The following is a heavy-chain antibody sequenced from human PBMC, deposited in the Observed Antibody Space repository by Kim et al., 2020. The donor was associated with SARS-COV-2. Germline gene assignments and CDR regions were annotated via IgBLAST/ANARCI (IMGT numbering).Heavy chain of an antibody. CDR3: AKGPRIGSGSSRFDP. J-gene: IGHJ5*02. CDR2: ISWNSGSI. CDR1: GFTFGDYA. Sequence: GGSLRLSCAASGFTFGDYAMHWVRQAPGKGLEWVSGISWNSGSIGYADSVKGRFTISRDNAKNSLYLQMNSLRAEDTALYYCAKGPRIGSGSSRFDPWGQGTLVTVSS. V-gene: IGHV3-9*01. D-gene: IGHD3-10*01.